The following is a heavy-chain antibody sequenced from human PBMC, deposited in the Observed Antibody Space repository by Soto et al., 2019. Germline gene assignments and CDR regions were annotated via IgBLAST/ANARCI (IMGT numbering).Heavy chain of an antibody. CDR2: IIPIFGTA. CDR1: GDTYSSYA. D-gene: IGHD3-9*01. V-gene: IGHV1-69*13. J-gene: IGHJ6*02. Sequence: GASVKITCKASGDTYSSYAISWVRQAPGQGLEWMGGIIPIFGTANYAQKFQGRVTITADESTSTAYMELSSLRSEDTAVYYCAARRADILTGYYTSDTYYGMDVWGQGTTVTVSS. CDR3: AARRADILTGYYTSDTYYGMDV.